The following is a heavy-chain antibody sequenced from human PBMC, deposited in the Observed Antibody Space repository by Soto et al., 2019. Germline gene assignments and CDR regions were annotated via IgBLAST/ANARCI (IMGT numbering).Heavy chain of an antibody. CDR2: IIPILGIA. J-gene: IGHJ6*02. CDR1: GGTFSSYT. CDR3: ARGGTRDGYNKYYYYGMDV. V-gene: IGHV1-69*02. D-gene: IGHD2-2*01. Sequence: GASVKVSCKASGGTFSSYTISWVRQAPGQGLEWMGRIIPILGIANYAQKFQGRVTITADKSTSTAYMELSSLRSEDTAVYYCARGGTRDGYNKYYYYGMDVWGQGTTVTVSS.